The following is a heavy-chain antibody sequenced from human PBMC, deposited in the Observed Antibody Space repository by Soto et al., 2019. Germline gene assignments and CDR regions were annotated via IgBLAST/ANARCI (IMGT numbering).Heavy chain of an antibody. CDR1: GGSFSGYY. CDR3: ARGNSEGVTTPPHDY. V-gene: IGHV4-34*01. CDR2: INHSGST. Sequence: QVQLQQWGAGLLKPSETLSLTCAVYGGSFSGYYWRWIRQPPGKGLEWIGEINHSGSTNYNPSLKSGVTISVGTSKNQSALKLSSVTAADTAVYYCARGNSEGVTTPPHDYMGKGTLVTVSS. J-gene: IGHJ4*02. D-gene: IGHD4-17*01.